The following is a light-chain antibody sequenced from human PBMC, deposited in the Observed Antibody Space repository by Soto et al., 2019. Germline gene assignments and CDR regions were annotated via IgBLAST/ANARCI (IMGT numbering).Light chain of an antibody. J-gene: IGLJ1*01. V-gene: IGLV1-40*01. Sequence: QSVLTQPPSVSGAPGQRVTISCTGSSSNIGAGYDVHWYQHLPGTAPRLLIYGNINRPSGVPDRFSGSKSGTSASLAITGLQAEDEADYYCQSYDSSLSGYLFGTGTKLTVL. CDR1: SSNIGAGYD. CDR2: GNI. CDR3: QSYDSSLSGYL.